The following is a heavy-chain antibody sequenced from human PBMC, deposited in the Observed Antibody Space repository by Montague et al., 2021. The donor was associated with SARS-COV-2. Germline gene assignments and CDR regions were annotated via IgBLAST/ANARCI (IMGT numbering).Heavy chain of an antibody. CDR2: INHNGST. D-gene: IGHD3-16*01. J-gene: IGHJ4*02. CDR1: GGSFSGYY. V-gene: IGHV4-34*01. CDR3: AGGLLGGHPGY. Sequence: SETLSLTCAVYGGSFSGYYWCWIRQPPGKGLEWIGEINHNGSTNYNQSVKSRVTISVDTSKNQFSLMLSSVTAAATAVYYCAGGLLGGHPGYWGQGTLVTVSS.